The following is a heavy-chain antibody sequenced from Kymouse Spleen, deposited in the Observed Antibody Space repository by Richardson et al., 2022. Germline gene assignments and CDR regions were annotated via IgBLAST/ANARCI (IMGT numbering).Heavy chain of an antibody. J-gene: IGHJ5*02. CDR1: GGSFSGYY. Sequence: QVQLQQWGAGLLKPSETLSLTCAVYGGSFSGYYWSWIRQPPGKGLEWIGEINHSGSTNYNPSLKSRVTISVDTSKNQFSLKLSSVTAADTAVYYCARRPLWLGFDPWGQGTLVTVSS. CDR2: INHSGST. V-gene: IGHV4-34*01. D-gene: IGHD5-18,IGHD3-10*01,IGHD5-18*01. CDR3: ARRPLWLGFDP.